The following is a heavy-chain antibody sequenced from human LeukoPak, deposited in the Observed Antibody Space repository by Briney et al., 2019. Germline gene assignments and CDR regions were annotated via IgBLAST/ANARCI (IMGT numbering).Heavy chain of an antibody. CDR2: ISSSGSTI. J-gene: IGHJ6*02. CDR1: GFTFSSYE. D-gene: IGHD4-17*01. V-gene: IGHV3-48*03. Sequence: GGSLRLSCAASGFTFSSYEMNWVRQAPGKGLEWVSYISSSGSTIYYADSVKGRFTISRDNAKNSLYLQMNSLRAEDTAVYYCAHSGTTVTKYYYGMDVWGQGTTVTVSS. CDR3: AHSGTTVTKYYYGMDV.